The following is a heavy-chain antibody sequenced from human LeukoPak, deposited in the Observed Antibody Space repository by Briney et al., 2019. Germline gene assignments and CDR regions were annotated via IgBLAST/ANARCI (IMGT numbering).Heavy chain of an antibody. CDR1: GFTLSRYA. CDR2: IGASGGST. V-gene: IGHV3-23*01. Sequence: GGSLRLSCATSGFTLSRYAMSWVRQAPGKGLEWVSGIGASGGSTYYADSVKGRFTISRDNSKNTLYLQMNSLRNEDTAVYYCAKAEGYDILTGLDYWGQGTLVTVSS. J-gene: IGHJ4*02. D-gene: IGHD3-9*01. CDR3: AKAEGYDILTGLDY.